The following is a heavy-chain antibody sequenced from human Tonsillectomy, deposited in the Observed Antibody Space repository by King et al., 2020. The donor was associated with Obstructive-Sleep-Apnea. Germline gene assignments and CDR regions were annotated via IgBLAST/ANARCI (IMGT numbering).Heavy chain of an antibody. Sequence: EVQLVESGGGLVPPGGSLRLSCAASGFTFSTYALTWVRQAPGKGLEWVSCISGSGGTTYYADSVKGRFTISRDNSKNTLSLQMNSLTAEDTAMYFCTKVPPKRYSSNWSWQLERRTSWGQGTPVTVSS. V-gene: IGHV3-23*04. CDR3: TKVPPKRYSSNWSWQLERRTS. CDR2: ISGSGGTT. J-gene: IGHJ5*02. D-gene: IGHD1-1*01. CDR1: GFTFSTYA.